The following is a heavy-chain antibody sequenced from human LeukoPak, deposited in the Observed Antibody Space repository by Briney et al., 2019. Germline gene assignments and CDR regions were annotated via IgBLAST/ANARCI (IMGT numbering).Heavy chain of an antibody. V-gene: IGHV1-2*02. CDR1: GYTFTSYY. CDR3: ARDYDYVWGSPYYFDY. Sequence: GASVKVSCKASGYTFTSYYMHWVRQAPGQGLEWMGWINPNSGGTNYAQKFQGRVTMTRDTSISTAYMELSRLRSDDTAVYYCARDYDYVWGSPYYFDYWGRGTLVTVSS. J-gene: IGHJ4*02. D-gene: IGHD3-16*01. CDR2: INPNSGGT.